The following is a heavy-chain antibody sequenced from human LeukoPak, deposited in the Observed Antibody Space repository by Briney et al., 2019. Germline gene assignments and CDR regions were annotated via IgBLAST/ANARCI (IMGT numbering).Heavy chain of an antibody. CDR2: ISYDGSKK. CDR1: GFTFSNYG. CDR3: SKRVLRYFEN. D-gene: IGHD3-9*01. J-gene: IGHJ4*02. V-gene: IGHV3-30*18. Sequence: GGSLRLSCAASGFTFSNYGMHWVRQAPGKGLEWVAVISYDGSKKEYAESVKGRFTISRDNSKNTLYLQMNSLTTDDTAVYYCSKRVLRYFENWGQGTPVTVSS.